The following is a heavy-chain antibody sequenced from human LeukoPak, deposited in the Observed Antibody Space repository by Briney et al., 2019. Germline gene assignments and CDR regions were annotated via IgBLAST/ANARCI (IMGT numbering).Heavy chain of an antibody. CDR2: IYTSGST. V-gene: IGHV4-4*07. Sequence: SETLSLTCTVSGGSINNYYWSWIRQPAGKGLEWIGRIYTSGSTNYNPSLKSRVTISVDTSKNQFSLKLSSVTAADTAVYYCARLWYYYGSGSYYSNHYYYYYMDVWGKGTTVTVSS. CDR1: GGSINNYY. CDR3: ARLWYYYGSGSYYSNHYYYYYMDV. J-gene: IGHJ6*03. D-gene: IGHD3-10*01.